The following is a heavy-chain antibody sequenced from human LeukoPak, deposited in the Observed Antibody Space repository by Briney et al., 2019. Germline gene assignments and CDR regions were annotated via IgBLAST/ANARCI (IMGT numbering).Heavy chain of an antibody. V-gene: IGHV1-69*02. CDR3: ARGTSSSSGDWFDP. J-gene: IGHJ5*02. Sequence: SVKVSCKASGGTFSSYTISWVRQAPGQGLEWMGRIIPILGIANYAQKFQGRVTITADKSTNTAYMELSSLRSEDTAVYYCARGTSSSSGDWFDPWGQGTLVTVSS. CDR1: GGTFSSYT. D-gene: IGHD6-6*01. CDR2: IIPILGIA.